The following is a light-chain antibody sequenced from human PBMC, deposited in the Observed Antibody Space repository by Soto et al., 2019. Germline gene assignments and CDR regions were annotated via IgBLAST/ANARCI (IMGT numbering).Light chain of an antibody. CDR1: QSLLHSSGNNY. CDR2: LGS. V-gene: IGKV2-28*01. Sequence: DIVMTQSPLSLPVTPGESASISCRSSQSLLHSSGNNYLDWYLQKPGQSPQLLIYLGSNRAPVVPDKFSGSGSGTDFTLKISRVEAEDVGVYYCMQALQTPLTFGGGTKVEIK. J-gene: IGKJ4*01. CDR3: MQALQTPLT.